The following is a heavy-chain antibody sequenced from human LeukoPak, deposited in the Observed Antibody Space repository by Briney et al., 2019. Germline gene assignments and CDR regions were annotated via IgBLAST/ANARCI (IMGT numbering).Heavy chain of an antibody. Sequence: SSETLSLTCAVYGGSFSGYYWSWIRQPPGKGLEWIGEINHSGSTNYNPSLKSRVTISVDTSKNQLSLKLRSGTAADTAVYYCARASLDYWGQGTLVTVSS. CDR1: GGSFSGYY. J-gene: IGHJ4*02. CDR2: INHSGST. CDR3: ARASLDY. V-gene: IGHV4-34*01.